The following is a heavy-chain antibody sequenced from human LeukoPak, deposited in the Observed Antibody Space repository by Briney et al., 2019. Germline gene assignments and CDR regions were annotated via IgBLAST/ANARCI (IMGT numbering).Heavy chain of an antibody. J-gene: IGHJ4*02. CDR3: ARELLWFGELTLFDY. D-gene: IGHD3-10*01. CDR2: INLYSGGA. V-gene: IGHV1-2*04. CDR1: GYTFTDYY. Sequence: ASVKVSCKASGYTFTDYYMHWVRQAPGQGLEWMGCINLYSGGAHYAQKFQDWLSMTRDTSTSTAYMELRSLRSDDTAVYYCARELLWFGELTLFDYWGQGTLVTVSS.